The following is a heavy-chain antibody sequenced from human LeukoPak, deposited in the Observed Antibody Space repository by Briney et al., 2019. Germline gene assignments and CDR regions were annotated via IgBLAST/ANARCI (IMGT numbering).Heavy chain of an antibody. CDR1: GDRVSSYSAA. CDR2: TYYRSKWYN. V-gene: IGHV6-1*01. J-gene: IGHJ4*02. CDR3: ALAHSTIVGAFDY. D-gene: IGHD1-26*01. Sequence: SQTLSLTCAISGDRVSSYSAAWNWIRQSPSRGLEWLGRTYYRSKWYNDYAVSVKSRITINPDTSKNQFSLQLNSVTPEDTAVYYCALAHSTIVGAFDYWGQGTLVTVSS.